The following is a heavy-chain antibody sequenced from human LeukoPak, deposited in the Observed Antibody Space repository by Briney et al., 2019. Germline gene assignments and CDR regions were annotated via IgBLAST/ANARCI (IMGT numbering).Heavy chain of an antibody. CDR2: IYPGDSET. D-gene: IGHD6-19*01. V-gene: IGHV5-51*01. Sequence: PGGSLRLSCKGSGYSFSSYWIDWVRQMPGKGLEWMGIIYPGDSETRYSPSFQGQVTISVDKSISTAYLQWSSLKASDSAMYYCARSASGWGLDDWGQGTLVTVSS. J-gene: IGHJ4*02. CDR3: ARSASGWGLDD. CDR1: GYSFSSYW.